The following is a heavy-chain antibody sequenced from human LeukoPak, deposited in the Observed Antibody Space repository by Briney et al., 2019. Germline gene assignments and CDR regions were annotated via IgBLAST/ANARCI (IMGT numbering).Heavy chain of an antibody. J-gene: IGHJ6*03. CDR1: GGSFGDYY. CDR3: ARGPNHYYYMDV. CDR2: INHSGST. V-gene: IGHV4-34*01. Sequence: SETLSLTCAVYGGSFGDYYWSWIRQAPGQGLEWIGEINHSGSTSYNPSLKSRVSISVDTSKNQFSLKLSSVTAADTAVYFCARGPNHYYYMDVWGTGTTVTVSS. D-gene: IGHD2-8*01.